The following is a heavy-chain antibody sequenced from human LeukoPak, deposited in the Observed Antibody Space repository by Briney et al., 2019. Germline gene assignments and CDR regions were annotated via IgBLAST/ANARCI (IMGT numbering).Heavy chain of an antibody. CDR3: ARPLAVAGNTVFDY. V-gene: IGHV3-7*01. CDR1: GFTFTSYW. J-gene: IGHJ4*02. CDR2: IKQDGSEK. Sequence: PGGSLRLSCAASGFTFTSYWMSWVRQAPGKGLEWVANIKQDGSEKYYVDSVKGRFTISRDNAKNSLYLQMNSLRAEDTAVYYCARPLAVAGNTVFDYWGPGTLVTVSS. D-gene: IGHD6-19*01.